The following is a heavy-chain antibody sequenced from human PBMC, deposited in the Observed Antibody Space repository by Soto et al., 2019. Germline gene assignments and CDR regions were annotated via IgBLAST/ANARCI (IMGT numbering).Heavy chain of an antibody. CDR3: ARWEQPLFEY. D-gene: IGHD1-1*01. V-gene: IGHV3-30*09. Sequence: QVQLVEPGGGVVQPGRSLRLSCAASGFSVSAYTVHWARQAPSKELEWVVVISSDGNHKYYTDYLKGRYAISTNTSTNTVFLQMTSLGPEDTAVYYCARWEQPLFEYCGQGTLVTFSS. CDR1: GFSVSAYT. J-gene: IGHJ4*02. CDR2: ISSDGNHK.